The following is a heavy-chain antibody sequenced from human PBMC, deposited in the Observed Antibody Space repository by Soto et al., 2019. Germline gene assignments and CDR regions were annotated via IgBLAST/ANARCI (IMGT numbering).Heavy chain of an antibody. V-gene: IGHV1-2*02. CDR2: INPKSGGT. J-gene: IGHJ4*02. CDR3: ARLSTGYYRSGNDEY. D-gene: IGHD6-19*01. CDR1: GYTFTGYY. Sequence: ASVKVSCKASGYTFTGYYMHWVRQAPGQGLEWMGWINPKSGGTNYAQKFQGRVTMTRDTYISTAYMELSRLRSDDTAVYYCARLSTGYYRSGNDEYWGQGTLVTASS.